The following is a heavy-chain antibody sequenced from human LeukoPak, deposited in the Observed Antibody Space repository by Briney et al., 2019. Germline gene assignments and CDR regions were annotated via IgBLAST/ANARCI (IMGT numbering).Heavy chain of an antibody. D-gene: IGHD3-22*01. CDR1: GFTFSSYA. Sequence: GGSLRLSCAASGFTFSSYAMHWVRQAPGKGLEWVAFIRYDGSNIYYADSVKGRFTISRDNSKNTLYLQMNSLRAEDTAVYYCAKDRYIGYDSSGYTMYIDYWGQGTLVTVSS. CDR3: AKDRYIGYDSSGYTMYIDY. V-gene: IGHV3-30*02. CDR2: IRYDGSNI. J-gene: IGHJ4*02.